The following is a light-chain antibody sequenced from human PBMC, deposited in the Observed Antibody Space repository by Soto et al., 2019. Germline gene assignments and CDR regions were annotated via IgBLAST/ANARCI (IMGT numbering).Light chain of an antibody. J-gene: IGLJ1*01. CDR3: SSYTTSSTPNV. V-gene: IGLV2-14*03. CDR2: DVS. Sequence: QSVLTQPASVSGSPGRSITISCTGSSSDVGGFNYVSWYQHHPGKAPKLMVYDVSNRPSGVSNRFSGSKSGNTASLTISGLQAEDEADYYCSSYTTSSTPNVFGTGTQLTVL. CDR1: SSDVGGFNY.